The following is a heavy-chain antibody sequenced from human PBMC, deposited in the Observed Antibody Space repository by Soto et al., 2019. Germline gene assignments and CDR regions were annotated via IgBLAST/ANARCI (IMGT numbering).Heavy chain of an antibody. J-gene: IGHJ6*03. Sequence: GSLRLSCAASGFTFSGYYMRWIRQAPGKGLEWVSYISRSGSTIYYADSVKGRFTISRDNAKNSLYLQMNSLRAEDTAVYYCARRVYSNYVGFYYYYYMDVWGKGTTVTVSS. CDR3: ARRVYSNYVGFYYYYYMDV. V-gene: IGHV3-11*01. D-gene: IGHD4-4*01. CDR1: GFTFSGYY. CDR2: ISRSGSTI.